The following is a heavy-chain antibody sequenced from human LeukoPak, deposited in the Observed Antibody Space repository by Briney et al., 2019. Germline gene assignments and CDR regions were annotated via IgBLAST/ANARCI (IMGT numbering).Heavy chain of an antibody. D-gene: IGHD3-22*01. Sequence: GGSLRLSCAASGFTFSTYSMNWVRQAPGVGLEWVSYISSSSSTIYYADSVKGRFTISRDNAKNSLYLQMNSLRAEDTAVYYCASATYYYDTSGYRRRYFDYWGQGTLVTVSS. CDR1: GFTFSTYS. CDR3: ASATYYYDTSGYRRRYFDY. V-gene: IGHV3-48*04. J-gene: IGHJ4*02. CDR2: ISSSSSTI.